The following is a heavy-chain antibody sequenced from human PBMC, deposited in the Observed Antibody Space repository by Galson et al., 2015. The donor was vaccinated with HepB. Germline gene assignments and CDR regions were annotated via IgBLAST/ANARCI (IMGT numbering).Heavy chain of an antibody. CDR2: INPNSGGT. CDR3: ARAVYSYGYADY. J-gene: IGHJ4*02. V-gene: IGHV1-2*02. CDR1: GYTFTGYY. D-gene: IGHD5-18*01. Sequence: SVKVSCKASGYTFTGYYMHWVRQAPGQGLEWMGWINPNSGGTNYAQKFQGRVTMTRDTPISTAYMELSRLRSDDTAVYYCARAVYSYGYADYWGQGTLVTVSS.